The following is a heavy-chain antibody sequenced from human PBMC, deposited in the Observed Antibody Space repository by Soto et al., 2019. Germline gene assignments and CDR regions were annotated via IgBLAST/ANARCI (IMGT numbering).Heavy chain of an antibody. V-gene: IGHV4-39*01. CDR1: GGSISSSSYY. CDR3: ARHGLYDSSGYYYLYYYYYGMDV. Sequence: SETLSLTCTVSGGSISSSSYYWGWIRQPTGKGLEWIGSIYYSGSTYYNPSLKSRVTISVDTSKNQFSLKLSSVTAADTAVYYCARHGLYDSSGYYYLYYYYYGMDVWGQGTTVT. D-gene: IGHD3-22*01. J-gene: IGHJ6*02. CDR2: IYYSGST.